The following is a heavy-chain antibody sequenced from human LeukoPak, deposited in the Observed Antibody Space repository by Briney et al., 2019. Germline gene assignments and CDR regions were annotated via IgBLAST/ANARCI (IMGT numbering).Heavy chain of an antibody. D-gene: IGHD4-17*01. Sequence: GGSLRLSCAASGFTFSSYEMNWVRQAPGKGLEWVSYISSSGSTIYYADSVKGRFTISRDNAKNSLYLQMNSLRAGDTAVYYCARDPSTVTTGYYWGHGTLVTVSS. CDR2: ISSSGSTI. CDR3: ARDPSTVTTGYY. CDR1: GFTFSSYE. V-gene: IGHV3-48*03. J-gene: IGHJ4*01.